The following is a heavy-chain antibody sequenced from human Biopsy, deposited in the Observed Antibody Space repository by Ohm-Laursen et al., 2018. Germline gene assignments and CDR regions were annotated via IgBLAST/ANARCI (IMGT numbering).Heavy chain of an antibody. V-gene: IGHV3-30*18. CDR1: GFTFSNSG. CDR2: TSYDGSKT. J-gene: IGHJ6*02. D-gene: IGHD2/OR15-2a*01. Sequence: SLRLSCAASGFTFSNSGMHWVRQAPGKGLEWVAATSYDGSKTDYGDSVKGRLNISRDNSKNTLDLQMSSLRVEDTAVYFCAKDKGTFNFDYYGMDVWGQGTTVTVSS. CDR3: AKDKGTFNFDYYGMDV.